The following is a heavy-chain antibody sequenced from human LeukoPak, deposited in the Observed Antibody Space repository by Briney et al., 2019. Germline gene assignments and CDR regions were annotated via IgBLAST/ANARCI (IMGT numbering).Heavy chain of an antibody. CDR3: ARAIVGAFDI. V-gene: IGHV4-30-2*01. J-gene: IGHJ3*02. CDR2: IYHSGST. Sequence: SQTLSLTCAVSGGSISSGGYSWSWIRQPPGKGLEWIGYIYHSGSTYYNPSLKSRVTISVDRSKNQFSLKLSSVTAADTAVYYCARAIVGAFDIWGQGTMVTVPS. D-gene: IGHD2/OR15-2a*01. CDR1: GGSISSGGYS.